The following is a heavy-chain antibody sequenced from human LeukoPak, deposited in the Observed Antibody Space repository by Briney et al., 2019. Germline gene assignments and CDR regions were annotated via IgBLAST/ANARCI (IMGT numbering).Heavy chain of an antibody. J-gene: IGHJ6*03. CDR3: ARAVIRDSSGGSHYYYMDV. CDR2: IYYSGST. D-gene: IGHD2-15*01. V-gene: IGHV4-39*07. Sequence: SQTLSLTCSVSGGSISSGSYYWGWIRQPPGKGLEWIGSIYYSGSTYDNPSLKSRVTMSVDTSKNQFSLKLSSVTAADRAVYYCARAVIRDSSGGSHYYYMDVWGKGTTVIVSS. CDR1: GGSISSGSYY.